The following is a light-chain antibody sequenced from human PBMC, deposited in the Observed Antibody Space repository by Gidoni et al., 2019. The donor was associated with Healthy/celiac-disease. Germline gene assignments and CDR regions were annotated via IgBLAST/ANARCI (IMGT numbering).Light chain of an antibody. V-gene: IGKV3-20*01. Sequence: EIVLTQSPGTLSSSPGERATPSCRDSQSVSSSYLAWYQQKPGQAPRLLIYGASSRATGIPARFSGSGSGTDFTLTISRLEPEDFAVYYCQQYGSSPYTFGQGTKLEIK. CDR1: QSVSSSY. J-gene: IGKJ2*01. CDR2: GAS. CDR3: QQYGSSPYT.